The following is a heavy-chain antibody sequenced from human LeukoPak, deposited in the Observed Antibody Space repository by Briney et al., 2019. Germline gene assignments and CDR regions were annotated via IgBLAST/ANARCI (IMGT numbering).Heavy chain of an antibody. Sequence: SETLSLTCTVSGGSMSSYYWSWIRQPPGKGLEWIGYIYYSGSTNYNPSLKSRVTISLDTSKNQFSLKLSSVTAADTAVYYCARSELLWFGGVNSGFDYWGQGTLVTVSS. J-gene: IGHJ4*02. CDR1: GGSMSSYY. CDR2: IYYSGST. CDR3: ARSELLWFGGVNSGFDY. D-gene: IGHD3-10*01. V-gene: IGHV4-59*01.